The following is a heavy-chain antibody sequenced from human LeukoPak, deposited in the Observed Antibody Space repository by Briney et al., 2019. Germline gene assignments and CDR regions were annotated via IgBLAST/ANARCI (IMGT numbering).Heavy chain of an antibody. Sequence: GPVKVSCKASGSTFTSYDINWVRQATGQGLEWMGWMNPNSGNTGYAQKFQGRVTMTRNTSISTAYMELSSLRSEDTAVYYCARRCGSSSWYYFDYWGQGTLVTVSS. D-gene: IGHD6-13*01. CDR2: MNPNSGNT. CDR3: ARRCGSSSWYYFDY. J-gene: IGHJ4*02. V-gene: IGHV1-8*01. CDR1: GSTFTSYD.